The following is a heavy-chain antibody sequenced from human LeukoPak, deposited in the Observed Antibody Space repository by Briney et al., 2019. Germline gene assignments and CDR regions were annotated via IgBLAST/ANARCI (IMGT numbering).Heavy chain of an antibody. J-gene: IGHJ6*03. D-gene: IGHD3-10*01. CDR3: ARGIRGSGSYYYYYYMDV. CDR1: GGSISSYY. CDR2: IYYSGST. V-gene: IGHV4-59*08. Sequence: SETLSLTCTVSGGSISSYYWSWIRQPPGKGLEWIGYIYYSGSTNYNPALKSRVTISVDTSKNQFSLKLSSVTAADTAVYYCARGIRGSGSYYYYYYMDVWGKGTTVTISS.